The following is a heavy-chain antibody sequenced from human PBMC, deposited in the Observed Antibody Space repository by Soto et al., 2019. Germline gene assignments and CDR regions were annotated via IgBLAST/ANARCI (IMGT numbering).Heavy chain of an antibody. CDR2: IYYSGST. CDR1: GGSISSYY. Sequence: SETLSLTCTVSGGSISSYYWSWIRQPPGKGLEWIGCIYYSGSTNYNPSLKSRVTISVDTSKNQFSLKLSSVTAADTAVYYCAKVNDFWTGYYSTNWFDPWGQGTLVTVS. V-gene: IGHV4-59*01. CDR3: AKVNDFWTGYYSTNWFDP. D-gene: IGHD3-3*01. J-gene: IGHJ5*02.